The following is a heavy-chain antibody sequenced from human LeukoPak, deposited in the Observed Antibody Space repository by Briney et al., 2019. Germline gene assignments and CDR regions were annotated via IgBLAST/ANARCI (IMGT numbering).Heavy chain of an antibody. CDR3: ARDRPYCGGDCYSGWFDP. V-gene: IGHV4-59*12. Sequence: PSETLSLTCTVSGGSISSYYWSWIRQPPGKGLEWIGYIYYSGSTNYNPSLKSRVTISVDTSKNQFSLKLSSVTAADTAVYYCARDRPYCGGDCYSGWFDPWGQGTLVTVSS. CDR2: IYYSGST. CDR1: GGSISSYY. J-gene: IGHJ5*02. D-gene: IGHD2-21*02.